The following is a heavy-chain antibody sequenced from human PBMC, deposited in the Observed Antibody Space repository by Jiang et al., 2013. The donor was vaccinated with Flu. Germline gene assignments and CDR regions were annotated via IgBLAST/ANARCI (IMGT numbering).Heavy chain of an antibody. CDR2: IIPIFGTA. V-gene: IGHV1-69*06. CDR1: GGTFTSSA. Sequence: GAEVKKPGSSVKVSCKASGGTFTSSAISWVRQAPGQGLEWMGGIIPIFGTANYAQKFQGRVTITADKSTSTAYMDLRSLTSEDTAVYYCARGPDSSTYYYFYWGQGTLVTVSS. D-gene: IGHD3-22*01. CDR3: ARGPDSSTYYYFY. J-gene: IGHJ4*02.